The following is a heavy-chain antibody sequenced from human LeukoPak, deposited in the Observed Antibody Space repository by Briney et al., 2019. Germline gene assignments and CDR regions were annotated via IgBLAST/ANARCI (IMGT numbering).Heavy chain of an antibody. J-gene: IGHJ4*02. CDR1: GGSISSSSYY. V-gene: IGHV4-39*01. D-gene: IGHD5-24*01. CDR3: ARYEMATSNDY. CDR2: IYYSGST. Sequence: PSETLSLTCTVFGGSISSSSYYWGWIRQPPGKGLEWIGSIYYSGSTNYNPSPKSRVTISVDTSKNQFSLKLSSVTAADTAVYYCARYEMATSNDYWGQGTLVIVSS.